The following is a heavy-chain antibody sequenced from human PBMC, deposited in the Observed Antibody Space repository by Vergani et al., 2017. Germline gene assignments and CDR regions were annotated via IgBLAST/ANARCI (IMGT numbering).Heavy chain of an antibody. CDR1: GYSFNSYW. V-gene: IGHV5-51*01. Sequence: EVQLVQSGAEVTTPGEPLKISCKGSGYSFNSYWIGWVRQMPGKGLEWMGIIYPGDSDTRYSPSFQGQVTISADKSISTAYLQWSSLKASDTAMYYCARGGYGSGSRNPGDFDYWGQGTLVTVSS. CDR3: ARGGYGSGSRNPGDFDY. CDR2: IYPGDSDT. D-gene: IGHD3-10*01. J-gene: IGHJ4*02.